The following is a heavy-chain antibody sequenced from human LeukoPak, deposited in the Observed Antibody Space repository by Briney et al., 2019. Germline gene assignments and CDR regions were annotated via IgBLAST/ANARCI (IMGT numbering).Heavy chain of an antibody. V-gene: IGHV3-66*04. Sequence: GGSLILSCAASGFTVSSNYMSCVREAPGKGLEWVSVIYSGGSTYYADSVKGRFTISRDNSKNTLYIQMNSLRAADTAVYYCARHNTGYSDSSGGYYFDYWGQGTLVTVSS. CDR2: IYSGGST. CDR1: GFTVSSNY. D-gene: IGHD6-19*01. J-gene: IGHJ4*02. CDR3: ARHNTGYSDSSGGYYFDY.